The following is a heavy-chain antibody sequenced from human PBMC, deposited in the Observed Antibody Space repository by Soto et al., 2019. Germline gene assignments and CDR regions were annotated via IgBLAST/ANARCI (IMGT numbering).Heavy chain of an antibody. J-gene: IGHJ6*02. D-gene: IGHD3-10*02. CDR2: INHSGST. Sequence: QVQLPQWGAGLLKPSETLSLTCAVYGGSFSGYYWSWIRQPPGKGLEWIGEINHSGSTNYNPSPKSRVPISVDTSKNQFSLNLSSVTAADTAVYYCARDSRNNYYVYGMDVWGQGTTVTVSS. V-gene: IGHV4-34*01. CDR1: GGSFSGYY. CDR3: ARDSRNNYYVYGMDV.